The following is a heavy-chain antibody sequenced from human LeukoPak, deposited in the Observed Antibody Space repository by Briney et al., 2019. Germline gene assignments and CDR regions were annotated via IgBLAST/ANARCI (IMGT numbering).Heavy chain of an antibody. Sequence: PSETLSLNCTVSGGSISSYYWSWIRQPPGKGLEWIGYIYYSGSTNYNPSLKSRATISVDTSKNQFSLKLSSVTAADTAVYYCASLGADYYFDYWGQGTLVTVSS. V-gene: IGHV4-59*01. CDR1: GGSISSYY. J-gene: IGHJ4*02. D-gene: IGHD1-26*01. CDR3: ASLGADYYFDY. CDR2: IYYSGST.